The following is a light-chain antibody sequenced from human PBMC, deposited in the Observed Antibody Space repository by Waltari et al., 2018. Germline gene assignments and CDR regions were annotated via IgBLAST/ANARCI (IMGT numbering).Light chain of an antibody. Sequence: DIVMTQSPLSLPVSPGEPASLSCRSSQSLLHSSGYTLLDWYLQKPGQSPQLLIYLVSNRASGVPDRFSGSGSGTDFTLKISRVEAEDVGVYYCMQARQTPWTFGQGTKVEIK. CDR1: QSLLHSSGYTL. J-gene: IGKJ1*01. V-gene: IGKV2-28*01. CDR2: LVS. CDR3: MQARQTPWT.